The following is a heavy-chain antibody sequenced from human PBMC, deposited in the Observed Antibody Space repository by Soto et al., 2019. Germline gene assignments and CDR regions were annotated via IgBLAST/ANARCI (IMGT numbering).Heavy chain of an antibody. V-gene: IGHV3-43*01. D-gene: IGHD5-12*01. Sequence: EVMLEESGGAVVQPGGSLRLSWVVSGFTFDEHTMHWVRQVPGKGLEWISLLSWDGGTTYYAEAVKGRFTISRDSGTNSLFLQMDSLRPEDAALYYCARVKKKYRTTSGVDFDSWGQGTLVTVSS. CDR3: ARVKKKYRTTSGVDFDS. CDR2: LSWDGGTT. CDR1: GFTFDEHT. J-gene: IGHJ4*02.